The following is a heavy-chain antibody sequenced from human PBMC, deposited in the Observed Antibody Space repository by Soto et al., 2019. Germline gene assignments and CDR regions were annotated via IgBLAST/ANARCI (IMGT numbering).Heavy chain of an antibody. CDR1: GGSVTSDKVY. CDR2: ISNSGST. J-gene: IGHJ4*02. V-gene: IGHV4-30-4*01. D-gene: IGHD5-18*01. Sequence: SETLSLTCTVSGGSVTSDKVYWSWIRQSPGKGLEWIGYISNSGSTGYNPSLKTRLSMSVDRSKNQFTLRLTSVTAADTAVYFCATESGSTYGYFDYWGQGTQVTVSS. CDR3: ATESGSTYGYFDY.